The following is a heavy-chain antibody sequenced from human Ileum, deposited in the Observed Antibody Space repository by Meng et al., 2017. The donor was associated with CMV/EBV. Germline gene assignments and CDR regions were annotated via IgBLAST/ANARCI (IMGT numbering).Heavy chain of an antibody. J-gene: IGHJ4*02. Sequence: GESLKISCAVFGFIVSSDHFYWVRQAPGKGLEWVSIFYADANTNYAESVKGRFTISRDNAKNTLYLQMNNLRTEDTAVYFCARPPSLWDYGSLDPFDLWGQGTLVTVSS. CDR1: GFIVSSDH. D-gene: IGHD4/OR15-4a*01. CDR3: ARPPSLWDYGSLDPFDL. CDR2: FYADANT. V-gene: IGHV3-53*01.